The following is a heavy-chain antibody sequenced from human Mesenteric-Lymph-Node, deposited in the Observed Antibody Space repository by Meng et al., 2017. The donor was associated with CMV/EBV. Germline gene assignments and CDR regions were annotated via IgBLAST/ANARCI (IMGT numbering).Heavy chain of an antibody. CDR3: VTNVLCSGDGCRNY. CDR1: GFGFSNYS. D-gene: IGHD2-15*01. J-gene: IGHJ4*02. CDR2: ISAYSSYI. Sequence: GESLKISCGASGFGFSNYSMNWVRQAQGKGLEWVSSISAYSSYIYYADSVKGRFTISRDNDKSSLYLQLNSLRAEDTAVYYCVTNVLCSGDGCRNYWGQGTLVTVSX. V-gene: IGHV3-21*01.